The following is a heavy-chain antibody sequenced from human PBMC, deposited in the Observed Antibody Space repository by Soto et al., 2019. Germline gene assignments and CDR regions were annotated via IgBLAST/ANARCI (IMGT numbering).Heavy chain of an antibody. Sequence: QVQLVQSGAEVKKPGASVKISCKASGYTFATYGFSWVRQAPGQGLEWMGWISPYNGNTHYVQNYQGRVTMTTDTSTSTAFMELRTLTSDDTAVYYCARVPTPTHGDSNKNNWLGPWGQGTLVTVSS. V-gene: IGHV1-18*04. CDR1: GYTFATYG. J-gene: IGHJ5*02. CDR2: ISPYNGNT. D-gene: IGHD2-15*01. CDR3: ARVPTPTHGDSNKNNWLGP.